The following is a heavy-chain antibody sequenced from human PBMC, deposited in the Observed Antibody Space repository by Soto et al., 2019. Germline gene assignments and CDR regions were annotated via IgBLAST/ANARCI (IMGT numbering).Heavy chain of an antibody. CDR3: ARDQYYAFWSGRPYSSYGMDV. CDR1: GFTFSDYA. D-gene: IGHD3-3*01. CDR2: ISYDGSKK. V-gene: IGHV3-30*01. J-gene: IGHJ6*02. Sequence: QVQLVESGGGVVQPGRSLRLSCAAFGFTFSDYAIHLVRQAPGKGLERVAVISYDGSKKYYSDSVKGRFSISRDTSKKTQYLHMNSLRAEDTAVYYCARDQYYAFWSGRPYSSYGMDVWGQGTKVIVSS.